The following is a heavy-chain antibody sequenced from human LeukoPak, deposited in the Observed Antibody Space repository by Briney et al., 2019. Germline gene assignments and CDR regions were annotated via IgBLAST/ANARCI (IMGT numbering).Heavy chain of an antibody. V-gene: IGHV2-5*01. J-gene: IGHJ4*02. D-gene: IGHD5-18*01. Sequence: VSGPTLVKPTQTLTLTCTFSGLSLSSTSVIVGWIRQPPGKALEWLAFIYGNDGKRYSPSLMTRLTITKDTSKNQVVLTMTNMDPVDTATYYCAHKSVDTSIDYWGQGTLVTVSS. CDR2: IYGNDGK. CDR3: AHKSVDTSIDY. CDR1: GLSLSSTSVI.